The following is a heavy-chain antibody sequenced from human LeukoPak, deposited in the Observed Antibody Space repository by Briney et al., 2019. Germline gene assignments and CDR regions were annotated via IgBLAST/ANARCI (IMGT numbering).Heavy chain of an antibody. CDR3: ARERCVVGACGAFDV. J-gene: IGHJ3*01. CDR2: ISYDGSNK. V-gene: IGHV3-30*03. D-gene: IGHD1-26*01. CDR1: GFTFSSYG. Sequence: GGSLRLSCAASGFTFSSYGMHWVRQAPGKVLEWVAVISYDGSNKYYADSVKGRFTISRDNSKNTLYLQMNTLRGEDTAIYYCARERCVVGACGAFDVWGQGTMATVSS.